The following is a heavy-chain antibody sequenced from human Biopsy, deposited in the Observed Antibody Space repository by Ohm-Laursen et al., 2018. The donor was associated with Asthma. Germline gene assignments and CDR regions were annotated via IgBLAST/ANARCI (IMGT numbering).Heavy chain of an antibody. Sequence: GSSVKVSCKSLGGTFNTYVIGWVRQASGQGLEWMGGINSVFGTTTYPQKFQDRVTITADDSTSTVYMELSSLRSEDTAVYYCARKAGSCISRTCYSLDFWGQGTLVTVSS. V-gene: IGHV1-69*01. CDR2: INSVFGTT. CDR3: ARKAGSCISRTCYSLDF. D-gene: IGHD2-2*01. J-gene: IGHJ4*02. CDR1: GGTFNTYV.